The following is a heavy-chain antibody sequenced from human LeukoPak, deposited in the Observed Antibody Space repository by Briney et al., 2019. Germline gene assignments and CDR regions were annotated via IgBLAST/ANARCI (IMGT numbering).Heavy chain of an antibody. CDR2: ITPIFGTA. Sequence: SVKAACKASGGTFSSYAISWVRQAPGQGLEWMGRITPIFGTANYAQKFQGRVTITTDESTSTAYMELSSLRSEDTAVYYCVAYCGGDCPPNPYSYYYYMDVWGKGTTVTVSS. J-gene: IGHJ6*03. D-gene: IGHD2-21*02. CDR1: GGTFSSYA. CDR3: VAYCGGDCPPNPYSYYYYMDV. V-gene: IGHV1-69*05.